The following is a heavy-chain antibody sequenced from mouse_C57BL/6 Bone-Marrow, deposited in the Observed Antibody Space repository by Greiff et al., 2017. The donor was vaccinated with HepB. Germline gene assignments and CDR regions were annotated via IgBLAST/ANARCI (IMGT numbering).Heavy chain of an antibody. J-gene: IGHJ2*01. CDR3: TQFITTVVATDY. CDR2: IYPGNSDT. D-gene: IGHD1-1*01. V-gene: IGHV1-5*01. CDR1: GYTFTSYW. Sequence: VQLKQSGTVLARPGASVKMSCKTSGYTFTSYWMHWVKQRPGQGLEWIGAIYPGNSDTSYNQKFKGKAKLTAVTSASTAYMELSSLTNEDSAVYYCTQFITTVVATDYWGQGTTLTVSS.